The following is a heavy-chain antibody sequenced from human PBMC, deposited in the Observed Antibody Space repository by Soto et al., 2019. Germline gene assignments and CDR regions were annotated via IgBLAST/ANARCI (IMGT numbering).Heavy chain of an antibody. CDR3: ARWGYCNGGICYRYFDY. J-gene: IGHJ4*02. D-gene: IGHD2-15*01. CDR1: GYSFANCW. CDR2: IYPGDSDT. Sequence: GESLKISCKGSGYSFANCWIGWVRQMPGKGLEWMGIIYPGDSDTRYSPSFQGQVTISADKSISTAYLQWSSLKASDTAIYYCARWGYCNGGICYRYFDYWGLGTLVTVSS. V-gene: IGHV5-51*01.